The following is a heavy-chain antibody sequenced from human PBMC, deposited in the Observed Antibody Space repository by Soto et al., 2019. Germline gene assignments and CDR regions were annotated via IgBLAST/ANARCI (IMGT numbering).Heavy chain of an antibody. D-gene: IGHD6-13*01. CDR3: AREYRSPQDVFDI. J-gene: IGHJ3*02. CDR1: GYTFTGYY. Sequence: GASVKVACKASGYTFTGYYMHWVRQAPGQGLEWMGWINPNSGGTNYAQKFQGWVTMTRDTSISTAYMELSRLRSDDQAVYYSAREYRSPQDVFDIGGQGTRVPVS. V-gene: IGHV1-2*04. CDR2: INPNSGGT.